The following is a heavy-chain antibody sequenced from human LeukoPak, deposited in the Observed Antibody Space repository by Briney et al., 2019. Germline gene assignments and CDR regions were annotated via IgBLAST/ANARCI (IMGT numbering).Heavy chain of an antibody. V-gene: IGHV4-30-4*01. CDR1: GGSISSGDYY. Sequence: SQTLSLTCTVSGGSISSGDYYWSWIRQPPGKGLEWIGNIYDSGSTYYNPSLKSRVTISVDRSKNQFSLKLSSVTAANTAVYYCASVKYCSGGSCFSPEYFQHWGQGTLVTVSS. CDR3: ASVKYCSGGSCFSPEYFQH. CDR2: IYDSGST. D-gene: IGHD2-15*01. J-gene: IGHJ1*01.